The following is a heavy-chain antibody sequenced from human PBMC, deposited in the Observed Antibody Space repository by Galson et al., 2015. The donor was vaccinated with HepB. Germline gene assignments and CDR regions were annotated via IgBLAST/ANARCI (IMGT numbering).Heavy chain of an antibody. Sequence: SLRLSCAASGFTFSGSAMHWVRQASGKGLEWVGRIRSKANSYATAYAASVKGRFTISRDDSKNTAYLQMNSLKTEDTAVYYCTRLGPFSINLETQGQNYYMDVWGKGTTVTVSS. CDR3: TRLGPFSINLETQGQNYYMDV. D-gene: IGHD3-3*01. J-gene: IGHJ6*03. CDR1: GFTFSGSA. V-gene: IGHV3-73*01. CDR2: IRSKANSYAT.